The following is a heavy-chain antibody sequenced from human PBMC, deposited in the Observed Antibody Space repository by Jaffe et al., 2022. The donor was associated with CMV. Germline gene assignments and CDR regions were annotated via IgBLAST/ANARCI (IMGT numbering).Heavy chain of an antibody. CDR2: IDPTDSHI. J-gene: IGHJ6*03. CDR3: ARLMETATSGSGYFFYYMDV. V-gene: IGHV5-10-1*03. Sequence: EVQLVQSGAEVKKPGESLRISCQDSGHRFTGHWITWVRQMPGKGLEWMGRIDPTDSHIDYSPSFQGHVTMSVDKSIATAYLHWSSLKASDTAMYYCARLMETATSGSGYFFYYMDVWGKGTTVSVSS. CDR1: GHRFTGHW. D-gene: IGHD1-26*01.